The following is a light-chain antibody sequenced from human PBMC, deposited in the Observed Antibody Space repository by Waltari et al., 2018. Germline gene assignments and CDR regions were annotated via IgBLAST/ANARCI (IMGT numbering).Light chain of an antibody. CDR3: ETGGHGTWV. CDR1: SGHSSNI. Sequence: QLVLTQSPSASASLGASVKLTCTLSSGHSSNIIAWLQQQPGKGPRYLMQVNSDGSHRKGDEIPDRFSGSSSGAERYPTISSLQSEDEADYYCETGGHGTWVFGGGTKLTVL. V-gene: IGLV4-69*01. CDR2: VNSDGSH. J-gene: IGLJ3*02.